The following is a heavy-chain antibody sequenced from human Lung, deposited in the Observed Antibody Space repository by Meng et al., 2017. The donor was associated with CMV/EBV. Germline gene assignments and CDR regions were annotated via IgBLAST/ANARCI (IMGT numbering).Heavy chain of an antibody. CDR2: ISWNSGSI. Sequence: SLKISCAASGFTFDDYAMHWVRQAPGKGLEWVSGISWNSGSIGYADSVKGRFTISRDNAKNPLYLQMNSLRAEDTALYYCAKESSVFDYWGQGTLVTVSS. CDR3: AKESSVFDY. D-gene: IGHD6-19*01. CDR1: GFTFDDYA. J-gene: IGHJ4*02. V-gene: IGHV3-9*01.